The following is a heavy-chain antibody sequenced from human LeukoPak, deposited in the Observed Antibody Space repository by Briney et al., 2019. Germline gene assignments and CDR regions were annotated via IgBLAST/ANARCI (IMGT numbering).Heavy chain of an antibody. CDR2: IYYSGST. CDR1: GGSISSYY. Sequence: PETLSLTCTVSGGSISSYYWSWIRQPPGKGLEWIGYIYYSGSTNYNPSLKSRATISVDTSKNQFSLKLSSVTAADTAVYYCARHRKYSSSSSFDYWAQGTLVTVSS. CDR3: ARHRKYSSSSSFDY. J-gene: IGHJ4*02. D-gene: IGHD6-6*01. V-gene: IGHV4-59*08.